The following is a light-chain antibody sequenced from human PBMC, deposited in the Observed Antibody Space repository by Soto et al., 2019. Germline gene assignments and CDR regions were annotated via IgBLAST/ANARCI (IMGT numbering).Light chain of an antibody. Sequence: DIQMTQSPSSLSASVGDRVTITCRASQSISNYLNWYQQKPGKAPKLLIYAASSLQSGVPSKFSGSGSGTDFTLTVSSLQPEDFATYFCQQSYNTPWTFGHGTKVEIK. CDR2: AAS. CDR1: QSISNY. V-gene: IGKV1-39*01. J-gene: IGKJ1*01. CDR3: QQSYNTPWT.